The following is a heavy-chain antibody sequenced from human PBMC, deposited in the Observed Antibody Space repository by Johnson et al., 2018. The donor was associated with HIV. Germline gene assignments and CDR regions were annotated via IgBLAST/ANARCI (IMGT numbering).Heavy chain of an antibody. V-gene: IGHV3-7*01. CDR3: ARDGYSSGWYGNDALDI. D-gene: IGHD6-19*01. Sequence: VQLVESGGGLIQPGGSLRLSGAASGFTFSSYWMSWVRQAPGKGLEWVANIKQDGREKYYVDSVKGRFTISRDNAKNSLYLQMNSLRAEDTAVYYCARDGYSSGWYGNDALDIWGQGTMVTVSS. CDR1: GFTFSSYW. J-gene: IGHJ3*02. CDR2: IKQDGREK.